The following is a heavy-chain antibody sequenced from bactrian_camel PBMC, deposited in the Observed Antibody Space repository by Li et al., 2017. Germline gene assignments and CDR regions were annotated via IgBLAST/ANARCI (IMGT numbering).Heavy chain of an antibody. Sequence: VQLVESGGGSVQPGGSLRLSCARSGFTHSGNCMGWFRQAPGKEREGVAIIHYGHFGTYYADSVKGRFFISHDGDKNTVYLQMNSLKPEDTALYYCAADWFQDGGRWLRTMARSTKLPTGQGTQVTVS. CDR2: IHYGHFGT. CDR1: GFTHSGNC. V-gene: IGHV3S40*01. D-gene: IGHD6*01. J-gene: IGHJ4*01.